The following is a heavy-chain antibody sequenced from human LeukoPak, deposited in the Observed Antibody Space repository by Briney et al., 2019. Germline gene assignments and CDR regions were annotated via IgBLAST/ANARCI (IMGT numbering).Heavy chain of an antibody. D-gene: IGHD6-13*01. V-gene: IGHV4-30-4*01. J-gene: IGHJ4*02. CDR2: IYYSGST. Sequence: SETLSLTCTVSGGSISSGDYFWSWIRQPPGKGLEWIGYIYYSGSTYYNPSLQSRVSISVDTSKNQFSLNLSSVTAADTAVYYCARGIAAALGYWGQGTLVTVSS. CDR3: ARGIAAALGY. CDR1: GGSISSGDYF.